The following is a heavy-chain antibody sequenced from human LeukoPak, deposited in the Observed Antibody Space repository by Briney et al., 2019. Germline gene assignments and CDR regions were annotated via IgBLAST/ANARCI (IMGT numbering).Heavy chain of an antibody. CDR3: AYCSSCGYYYYMDV. J-gene: IGHJ6*03. CDR2: IKQDGSEK. D-gene: IGHD2-2*01. Sequence: GGSLRLSCAASGFTFSSYWMSWVRQAPGKGLGGVANIKQDGSEKYYVDSVKGRFTISRDNAKNSLYLQMNSMRAEDTAVYYCAYCSSCGYYYYMDVWGKGTTVTVSS. CDR1: GFTFSSYW. V-gene: IGHV3-7*01.